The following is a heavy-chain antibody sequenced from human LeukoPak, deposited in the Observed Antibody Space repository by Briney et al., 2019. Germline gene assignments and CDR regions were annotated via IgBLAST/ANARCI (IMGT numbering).Heavy chain of an antibody. J-gene: IGHJ1*01. D-gene: IGHD2-2*01. CDR1: GGPFSGYY. Sequence: SETLSLTCAVYGGPFSGYYWSWIRQPPGKGLEWIGYIYYSGSTNYNPSLKSRVTISVDTSKNQFSLKLTSVTAADTAVYYCARHSCASSASCSAYFQHWGQGTLVTVSS. CDR2: IYYSGST. V-gene: IGHV4-59*08. CDR3: ARHSCASSASCSAYFQH.